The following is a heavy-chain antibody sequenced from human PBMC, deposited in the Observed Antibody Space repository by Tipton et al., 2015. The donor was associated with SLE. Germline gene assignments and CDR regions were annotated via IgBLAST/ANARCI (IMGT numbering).Heavy chain of an antibody. CDR3: ASRRAAAAPGWYFDL. CDR2: INHGGST. V-gene: IGHV4-34*01. D-gene: IGHD6-13*01. J-gene: IGHJ2*01. CDR1: GGSFSGYY. Sequence: TLSLTCAVYGGSFSGYYWSWIRQPPGKGLEWIGEINHGGSTNYNPSLKSRVTISVDTSKNQFSLKLSSVTAADTAVYYCASRRAAAAPGWYFDLWGRGTLVTVSS.